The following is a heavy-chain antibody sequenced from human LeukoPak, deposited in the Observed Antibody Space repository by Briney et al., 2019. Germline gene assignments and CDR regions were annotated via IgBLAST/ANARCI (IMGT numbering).Heavy chain of an antibody. Sequence: PGGSLRLSCAASGFTFSSYNMNWVRQAPGKGLEWVSSISSSGGYMYYGDSVKGRFTISRDNAKNSLHLQMNSLRAEDTAVYYCARERGYSYGYSDYWGQGTLVTVSS. CDR3: ARERGYSYGYSDY. CDR1: GFTFSSYN. D-gene: IGHD5-18*01. V-gene: IGHV3-21*01. CDR2: ISSSGGYM. J-gene: IGHJ4*02.